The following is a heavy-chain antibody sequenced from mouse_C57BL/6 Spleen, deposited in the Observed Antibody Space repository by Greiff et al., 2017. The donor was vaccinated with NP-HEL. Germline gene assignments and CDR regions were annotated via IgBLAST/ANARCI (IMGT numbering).Heavy chain of an antibody. CDR2: IYPGDGDT. J-gene: IGHJ1*03. V-gene: IGHV1-82*01. D-gene: IGHD1-1*01. Sequence: QVTLKVCGPELVKPGASVKISCKASGYAFSSSWMNWVKQRPGTGLEWIGRIYPGDGDTNYNGKFKGKATLTADKSSSTAYMQLSSLTSEDSAVYFCAITTVVATGYFDVWGTGTTVTVSS. CDR3: AITTVVATGYFDV. CDR1: GYAFSSSW.